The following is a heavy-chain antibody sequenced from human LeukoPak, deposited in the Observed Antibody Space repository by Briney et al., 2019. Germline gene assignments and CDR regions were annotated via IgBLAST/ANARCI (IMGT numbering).Heavy chain of an antibody. Sequence: GRSLRLSCAASAFSFSDSWISWVRQAPGKGLEWVANMNKDVSEKDYVDSVKGRFTISRDNARNSLYLQMGSLRAEDTAVYYCATYTRWVAGDGWGQGTTVTVSS. CDR1: AFSFSDSW. CDR2: MNKDVSEK. V-gene: IGHV3-7*01. D-gene: IGHD3-16*01. J-gene: IGHJ6*02. CDR3: ATYTRWVAGDG.